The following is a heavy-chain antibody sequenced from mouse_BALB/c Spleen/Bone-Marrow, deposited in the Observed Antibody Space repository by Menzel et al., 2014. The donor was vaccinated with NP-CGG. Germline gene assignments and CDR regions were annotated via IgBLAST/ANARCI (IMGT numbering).Heavy chain of an antibody. CDR1: GFNIKDTY. J-gene: IGHJ3*01. CDR2: IDPANGNT. V-gene: IGHV14-3*02. CDR3: ARLDLFAY. Sequence: EVQVVESRAELVKPGASVKLSCTASGFNIKDTYMHWVKQRPEQGLEWIGRIDPANGNTKYDPKFQGKATITADTSSNTAYLQLSSLTSEDTAVYYCARLDLFAYRGQGTLVTVSA.